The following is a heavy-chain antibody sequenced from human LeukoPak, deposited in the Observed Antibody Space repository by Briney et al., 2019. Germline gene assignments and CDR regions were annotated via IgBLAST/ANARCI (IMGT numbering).Heavy chain of an antibody. Sequence: SETLSLTCTVSGGSISDYYWSWIRQPPGKGLEWIGWIFGSGSSNYNPSLKSRLTISVDTSKNQFSLKLSSVTAADTAVYYCATYDSSGYKFDYWGQGTLVTVSS. D-gene: IGHD3-22*01. CDR2: IFGSGSS. CDR1: GGSISDYY. J-gene: IGHJ4*02. V-gene: IGHV4-4*09. CDR3: ATYDSSGYKFDY.